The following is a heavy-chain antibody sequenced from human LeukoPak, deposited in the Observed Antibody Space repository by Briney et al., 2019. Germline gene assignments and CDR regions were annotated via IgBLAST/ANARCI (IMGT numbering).Heavy chain of an antibody. CDR3: ARAGYSYGYNWFDP. V-gene: IGHV7-4-1*02. D-gene: IGHD5-18*01. CDR1: GYIFNRYA. Sequence: ASVKVSCKASGYIFNRYAINWVRQAPGQGLEWMGWINTNTGNPTYAQGFTGRFVFSLDTSVSTAYLQISSLKAEDTAVYYCARAGYSYGYNWFDPWGQGTLVTVSS. CDR2: INTNTGNP. J-gene: IGHJ5*02.